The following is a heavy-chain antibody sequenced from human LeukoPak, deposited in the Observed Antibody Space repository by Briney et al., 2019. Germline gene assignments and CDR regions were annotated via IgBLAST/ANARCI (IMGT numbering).Heavy chain of an antibody. J-gene: IGHJ4*02. Sequence: SETLSLTCSVSGGSISSISHFWGWIRQPPGKGLEWIGSLYYSGSTYYNASLKSRVTISGDTSKNQFSLKLSSVTAADTAVYYCANGVAVAGFDYWGQGTLVTVSS. CDR2: LYYSGST. V-gene: IGHV4-39*07. CDR1: GGSISSISHF. CDR3: ANGVAVAGFDY. D-gene: IGHD6-19*01.